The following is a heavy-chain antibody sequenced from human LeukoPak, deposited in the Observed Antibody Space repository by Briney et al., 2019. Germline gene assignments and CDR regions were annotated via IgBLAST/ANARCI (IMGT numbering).Heavy chain of an antibody. CDR1: GFTFNSYG. D-gene: IGHD2-8*01. CDR2: IWYDGSNK. J-gene: IGHJ6*03. V-gene: IGHV3-33*06. CDR3: AKGNGHYYYYMDV. Sequence: PGRSLRLSCAASGFTFNSYGMHWVRRAPGKGLEWVAVIWYDGSNKYYADSVKGRFTISRDNSKNTLYLQMNSLRVEDTAVYYCAKGNGHYYYYMDVWGKGTTVTVSS.